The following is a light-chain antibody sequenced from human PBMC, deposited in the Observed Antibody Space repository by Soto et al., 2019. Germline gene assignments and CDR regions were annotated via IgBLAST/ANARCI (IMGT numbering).Light chain of an antibody. J-gene: IGLJ2*01. CDR2: EVS. CDR1: SSDVGGYNY. Sequence: QSALPQPASVSGSPGQSITISCTGTSSDVGGYNYVSWYQPHPGKAPKLMIYEVSNRHSGVSNRFSGSKSGNTASLTISGLPAEDEADYYCSSYTSSGTPVVFGGGTKLTVL. CDR3: SSYTSSGTPVV. V-gene: IGLV2-14*01.